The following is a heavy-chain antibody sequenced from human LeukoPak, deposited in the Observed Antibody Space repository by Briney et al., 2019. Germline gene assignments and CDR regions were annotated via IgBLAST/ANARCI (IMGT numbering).Heavy chain of an antibody. Sequence: GRSLRLSCAASGFTFSSYAMHWVRQAPGKGLEWVAVISYDGSNKKYADSVKGRFTISRDNSKNTLYLQMNSLRAEDTAVYYCARDQWYSSSSGPYNWFDPWGQGTLVTVSS. J-gene: IGHJ5*02. D-gene: IGHD6-6*01. CDR1: GFTFSSYA. V-gene: IGHV3-30*04. CDR3: ARDQWYSSSSGPYNWFDP. CDR2: ISYDGSNK.